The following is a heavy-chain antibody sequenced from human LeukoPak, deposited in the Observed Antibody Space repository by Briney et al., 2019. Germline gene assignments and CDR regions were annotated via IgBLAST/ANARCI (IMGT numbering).Heavy chain of an antibody. CDR2: ITNSGTTI. D-gene: IGHD3-10*01. Sequence: PGGSLRLSCAASGFTFTDYYMSWIRQAPGKGLEWVSYITNSGTTIYYADSVKGRFTISRDNAKNSLYLQMNSLRAEDTAVYYCASYYYGSGSYYKGGYYYYGMDVWGQGTTVTVSS. V-gene: IGHV3-11*04. J-gene: IGHJ6*02. CDR3: ASYYYGSGSYYKGGYYYYGMDV. CDR1: GFTFTDYY.